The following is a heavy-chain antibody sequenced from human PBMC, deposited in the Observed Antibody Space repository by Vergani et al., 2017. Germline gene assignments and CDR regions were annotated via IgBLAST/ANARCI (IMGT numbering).Heavy chain of an antibody. J-gene: IGHJ4*02. CDR2: IIPIFGTA. D-gene: IGHD5-12*01. Sequence: QVQLVQSGAEVKKPGSSVKVSCKASGGTFSSYAISWVRQAPGQGLEWMGGIIPIFGTASYTQKFQGTVTMTRDTSTSTVYMELSSLRSEDTAVYYCAGASMVATFFDYWGQGTLVTVSS. V-gene: IGHV1-69*06. CDR3: AGASMVATFFDY. CDR1: GGTFSSYA.